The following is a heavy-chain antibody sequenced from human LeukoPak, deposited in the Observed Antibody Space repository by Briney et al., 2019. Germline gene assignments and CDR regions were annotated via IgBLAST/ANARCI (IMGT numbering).Heavy chain of an antibody. CDR3: ARAATEIYYAMDV. J-gene: IGHJ6*02. CDR2: ISYDGSNK. CDR1: GFTFSSYG. Sequence: GGSLRLSCAASGFTFSSYGMHWVRQAPGKGLEWVAVISYDGSNKYYADSVKGRFTISRDNPKNTLYLQMNSLRAEDTAVYYCARAATEIYYAMDVWGQGTTVTVSS. D-gene: IGHD6-13*01. V-gene: IGHV3-30*03.